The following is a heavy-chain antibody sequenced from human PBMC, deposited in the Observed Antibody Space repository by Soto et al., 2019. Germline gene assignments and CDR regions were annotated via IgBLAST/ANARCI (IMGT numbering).Heavy chain of an antibody. V-gene: IGHV4-30-2*01. Sequence: QLQLQEYGSGLVKPSQTLSLTCAVSGGSISSGDYSWNWIRQPPGKGLGWIGYIYHSGSTYYNPSLKSRVTISVDRAKNQFSLKLSAVTAADTAVYYCARGGKYNWNHNGFDPWGHGTLGTVSS. CDR1: GGSISSGDYS. D-gene: IGHD1-20*01. CDR2: IYHSGST. J-gene: IGHJ5*02. CDR3: ARGGKYNWNHNGFDP.